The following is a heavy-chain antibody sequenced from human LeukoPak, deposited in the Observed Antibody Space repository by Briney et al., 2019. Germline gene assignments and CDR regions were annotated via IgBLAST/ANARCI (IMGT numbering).Heavy chain of an antibody. CDR2: IYPGDSDT. Sequence: KPGESLKISCKGSGYSFTSYWIGWVRQMPGKGLEWMGIIYPGDSDTRYSPSFQGQVTISADKSISTAYLQWSSLKASDTAMYYCARQGCSSTSCYPPGAFDIWGQGTMVTVSS. CDR3: ARQGCSSTSCYPPGAFDI. J-gene: IGHJ3*02. CDR1: GYSFTSYW. D-gene: IGHD2-2*01. V-gene: IGHV5-51*01.